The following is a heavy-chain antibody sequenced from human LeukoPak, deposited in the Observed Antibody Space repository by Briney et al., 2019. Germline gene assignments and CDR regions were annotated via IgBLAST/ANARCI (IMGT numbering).Heavy chain of an antibody. Sequence: PSQTLSLTCTVSGGSISSGDYYWSWIRQPPGKGLEWIGYIYYSGSTYYSPSLKSRVTISVDTSKNQFSLKLSSVTAADTAVYYCARDGDPNKYYYYGMDVWGQGTTVTVSS. CDR2: IYYSGST. D-gene: IGHD4-17*01. J-gene: IGHJ6*02. V-gene: IGHV4-30-4*01. CDR1: GGSISSGDYY. CDR3: ARDGDPNKYYYYGMDV.